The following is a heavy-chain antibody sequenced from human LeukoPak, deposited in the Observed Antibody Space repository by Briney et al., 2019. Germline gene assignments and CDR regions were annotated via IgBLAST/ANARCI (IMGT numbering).Heavy chain of an antibody. CDR3: ARERVPMVRGAIITYSGPPSTNNWFDP. D-gene: IGHD3-10*01. V-gene: IGHV1-2*02. Sequence: ASVKVSCKASGYTFTGYYMHWVRQAPGQGLEWMGWINPNSGGTNYAQKFQGRVTMTRDTSISTAYMELSSLRSEDTAVYYCARERVPMVRGAIITYSGPPSTNNWFDPWGQGTLVTVSS. J-gene: IGHJ5*02. CDR1: GYTFTGYY. CDR2: INPNSGGT.